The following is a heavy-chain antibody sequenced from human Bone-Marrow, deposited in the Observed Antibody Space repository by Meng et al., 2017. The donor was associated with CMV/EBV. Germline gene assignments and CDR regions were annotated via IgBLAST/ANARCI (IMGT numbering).Heavy chain of an antibody. CDR1: GYTFTGYY. D-gene: IGHD2-2*01. J-gene: IGHJ5*02. CDR3: ASQIVVVPAAKYHNWLDP. V-gene: IGHV1-2*02. Sequence: ASVKVSCKASGYTFTGYYMHWVRQAPGQGLEWMGWINPNSGGTNYAQKFQGRVTMTRDTSISTAYMELSRLRSDNTAVYYCASQIVVVPAAKYHNWLDPWGQGTLVTVSS. CDR2: INPNSGGT.